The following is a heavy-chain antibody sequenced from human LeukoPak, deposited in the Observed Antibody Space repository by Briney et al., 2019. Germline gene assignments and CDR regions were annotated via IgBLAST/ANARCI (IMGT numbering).Heavy chain of an antibody. CDR3: AKCSDYGVPDYFDY. D-gene: IGHD4-17*01. Sequence: PGGSLRLSCATSVFSFSSYAMSWVRQAPGKGLECVSAISGSGGSTYFADSVKGRFTISRDNSKNTLYLQMNSLRDEDTAVYYCAKCSDYGVPDYFDYWGQGTLVTVSS. CDR1: VFSFSSYA. CDR2: ISGSGGST. V-gene: IGHV3-23*01. J-gene: IGHJ4*02.